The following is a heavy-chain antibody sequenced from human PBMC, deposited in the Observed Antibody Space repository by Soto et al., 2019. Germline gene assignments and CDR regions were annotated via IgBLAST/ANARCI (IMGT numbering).Heavy chain of an antibody. D-gene: IGHD2-2*01. CDR1: GLTFSSYA. CDR2: ISGSGGRT. Sequence: EVQLLESGGGLVQPGGSLRLSCAASGLTFSSYAMNWVRQAPGKGLECVSAISGSGGRTYYGDSVKGRFTISRDNSKNTLYLQMNSLRAEDTAVYDCAKYRSSSTIDAFDIWGQGTMVTVSS. CDR3: AKYRSSSTIDAFDI. V-gene: IGHV3-23*01. J-gene: IGHJ3*02.